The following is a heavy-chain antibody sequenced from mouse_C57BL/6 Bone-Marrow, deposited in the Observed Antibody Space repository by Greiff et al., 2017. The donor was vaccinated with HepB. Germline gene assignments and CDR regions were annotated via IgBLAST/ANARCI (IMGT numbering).Heavy chain of an antibody. D-gene: IGHD1-1*01. Sequence: QVQLQQPGAELVMPGASVKLSCKASGYTFTSYWMHWVKQRPGQGLEWIGEIDPSDSYTNYNQKFKGKSTLTVDKSSSTAYMQLSSLTSEDSAVYYSARHYGSSPFDYWGQGTTVTVSS. J-gene: IGHJ2*01. V-gene: IGHV1-69*01. CDR1: GYTFTSYW. CDR2: IDPSDSYT. CDR3: ARHYGSSPFDY.